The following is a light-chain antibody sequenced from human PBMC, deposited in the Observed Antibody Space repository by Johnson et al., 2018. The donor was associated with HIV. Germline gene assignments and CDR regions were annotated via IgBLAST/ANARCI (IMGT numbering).Light chain of an antibody. V-gene: IGLV1-51*01. Sequence: QPVLTQPPSVSAAPGQKVTISCSGSSSDMGNYAVSWYQQLPGTAPKLLIYDNNKRPSGIPDRFSGSKSGTSATLGLTGLQTGDEADYYCGTWDSSLSAGGVFGTGTKVTVL. J-gene: IGLJ1*01. CDR2: DNN. CDR1: SSDMGNYA. CDR3: GTWDSSLSAGGV.